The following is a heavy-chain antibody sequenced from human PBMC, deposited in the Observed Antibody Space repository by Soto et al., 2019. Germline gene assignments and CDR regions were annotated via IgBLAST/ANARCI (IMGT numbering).Heavy chain of an antibody. CDR1: GFTFSSYA. D-gene: IGHD3-10*01. CDR2: ISGSGGST. CDR3: AKVDELVVRGVNYFDY. J-gene: IGHJ4*02. V-gene: IGHV3-23*01. Sequence: PGGSLRLSCAASGFTFSSYAMSWVRQAPGKGLEWVSAISGSGGSTYYADSVKGRFTISRDNSKNTLYLQMNSLRAEDTAVYYCAKVDELVVRGVNYFDYWGQGTLVTVSS.